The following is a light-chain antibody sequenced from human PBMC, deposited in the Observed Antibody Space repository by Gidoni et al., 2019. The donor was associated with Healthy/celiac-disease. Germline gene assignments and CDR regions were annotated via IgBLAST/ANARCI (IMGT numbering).Light chain of an antibody. J-gene: IGKJ4*02. Sequence: DIQMTQSPSSLSASVGARVTITCRASQSISSYLNWYQQKPGKAPKLLIYAASSLQSGVPSRFSSSGSGTDFTLTISSLQPEEFATYYCQQRYSTPLTFGGGTKVEIK. CDR1: QSISSY. V-gene: IGKV1-39*01. CDR3: QQRYSTPLT. CDR2: AAS.